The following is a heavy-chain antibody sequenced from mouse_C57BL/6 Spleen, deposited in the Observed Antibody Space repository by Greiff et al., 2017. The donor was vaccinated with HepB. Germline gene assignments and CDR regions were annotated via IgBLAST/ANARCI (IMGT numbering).Heavy chain of an antibody. D-gene: IGHD1-1*01. V-gene: IGHV2-9-1*01. CDR3: ARFLLIYGSYYFDY. Sequence: VHLVESGPGLVAPSQSLSITCTVSGFSLTSYAISWVRQPPGKGLEWLGVIWTGGGTNYNSALKSRLSISKDNSKSQVFLKMNSLQTDDTARYYCARFLLIYGSYYFDYWGQGTTLTVSS. CDR2: IWTGGGT. J-gene: IGHJ2*01. CDR1: GFSLTSYA.